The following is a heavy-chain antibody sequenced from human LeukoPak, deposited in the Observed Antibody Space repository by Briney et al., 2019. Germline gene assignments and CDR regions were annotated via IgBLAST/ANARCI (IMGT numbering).Heavy chain of an antibody. CDR2: IFYSGST. CDR3: ARHASYYYGMDV. CDR1: GGSMSRYY. J-gene: IGHJ6*02. Sequence: PSETLSLTCTVSGGSMSRYYWSWIRQPPGKGLEWIGYIFYSGSTNYNPSLKSRVTISVDTSKSQFSLKVTSVTAADRAVYYCARHASYYYGMDVWGQGTTVTVSS. V-gene: IGHV4-59*08.